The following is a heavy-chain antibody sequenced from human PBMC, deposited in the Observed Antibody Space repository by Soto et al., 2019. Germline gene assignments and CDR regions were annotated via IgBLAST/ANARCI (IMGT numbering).Heavy chain of an antibody. CDR3: ARSGDNYSLLDY. CDR2: SSDSGTFT. D-gene: IGHD4-4*01. V-gene: IGHV3-11*06. J-gene: IGHJ4*02. Sequence: GGSLRLSCAASGFTFSDYYMSWIRQAPGKGLEWLSYSSDSGTFTRYADSVEGRFSISRDNAKNSLYLQINSLRGEDTAIYYCARSGDNYSLLDYWVQGS. CDR1: GFTFSDYY.